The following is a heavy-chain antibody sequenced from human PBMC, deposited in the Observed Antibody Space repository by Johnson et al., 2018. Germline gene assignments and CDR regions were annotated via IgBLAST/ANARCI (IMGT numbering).Heavy chain of an antibody. V-gene: IGHV3-33*01. CDR3: VRVGGGNGYFSDAFDM. Sequence: QVQLVQSGGGVVQPGTSMRLSCAASGFTFSTYGMNWVRQTPGKGLERVAAVWHDGSKDYYAESVKGRFTISRDNSKNTAHLQMYTPRVEETAVYYCVRVGGGNGYFSDAFDMWSQVTMVTVSS. J-gene: IGHJ3*02. D-gene: IGHD3-22*01. CDR2: VWHDGSKD. CDR1: GFTFSTYG.